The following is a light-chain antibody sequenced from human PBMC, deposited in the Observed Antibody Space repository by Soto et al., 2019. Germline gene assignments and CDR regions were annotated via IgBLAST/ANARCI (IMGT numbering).Light chain of an antibody. V-gene: IGLV2-14*03. J-gene: IGLJ1*01. Sequence: QSALTQPASVSGSPGQSITISCTGTSSDVGGYNYVSWYQHHPGKAPKLIIYDVTNRPSGVSNPFSGSKSGNTASLTISGHQPEDEADYYCSSYTTSNTRQIVFGTGTKLTVL. CDR2: DVT. CDR1: SSDVGGYNY. CDR3: SSYTTSNTRQIV.